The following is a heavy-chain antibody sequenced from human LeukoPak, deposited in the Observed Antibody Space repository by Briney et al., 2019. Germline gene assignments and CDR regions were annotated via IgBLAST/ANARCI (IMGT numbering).Heavy chain of an antibody. CDR1: GFTFSSYG. CDR2: ISYDGSNK. Sequence: PGGSLRLSCAASGFTFSSYGMHWVRQAPGKGLERVTVISYDGSNKYYADPVKGRFTISRDNSKNTLYLQMNSLSAEDTAVYYCAKGSELLWFGESGYYFDYWGQGTLVTVSS. V-gene: IGHV3-30*18. D-gene: IGHD3-10*01. CDR3: AKGSELLWFGESGYYFDY. J-gene: IGHJ4*02.